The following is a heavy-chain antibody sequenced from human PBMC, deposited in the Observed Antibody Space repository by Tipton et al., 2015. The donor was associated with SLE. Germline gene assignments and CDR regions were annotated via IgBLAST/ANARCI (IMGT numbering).Heavy chain of an antibody. J-gene: IGHJ3*02. D-gene: IGHD6-13*01. V-gene: IGHV4-38-2*01. Sequence: TLSLTCDVSGYSIGNGYYWGWIRQPPGKGLEWIGEINHSGSTNYNPSLKSRVTISVDTSKNQFSLKLSSVTAADTAVYYCARRQGLAAAGVDAFDIWGQGTMVTVSS. CDR3: ARRQGLAAAGVDAFDI. CDR1: GYSIGNGYY. CDR2: INHSGST.